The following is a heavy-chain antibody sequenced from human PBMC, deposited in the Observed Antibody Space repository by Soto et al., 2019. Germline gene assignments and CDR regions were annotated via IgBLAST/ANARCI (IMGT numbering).Heavy chain of an antibody. D-gene: IGHD4-4*01. V-gene: IGHV3-30*03. J-gene: IGHJ6*02. CDR3: ARSRDGYSFYFYYGMDG. Sequence: XGSLRLSCAASGFTVASYGMHWVRQAPGNGLEWMALILHDGSAEYYADSVKGRFTISRDNSKNTLYLQMNSLRAEDTAVYYCARSRDGYSFYFYYGMDGWGQGTTVTVSS. CDR1: GFTVASYG. CDR2: ILHDGSAE.